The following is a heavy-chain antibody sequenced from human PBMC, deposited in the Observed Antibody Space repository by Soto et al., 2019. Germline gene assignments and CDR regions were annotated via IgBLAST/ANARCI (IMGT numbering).Heavy chain of an antibody. V-gene: IGHV3-33*01. CDR2: IWYDGSNK. D-gene: IGHD3-10*01. CDR3: ARPIGLYGSQDDAFDI. Sequence: GGSLRLSCAASGFTFSSYGMHWVRQAPGKGLEWVAVIWYDGSNKYYADSVKGRFTISRDNSKNTLYLQMNSLRAEDTAVYYCARPIGLYGSQDDAFDIWGQGTMVTVSS. CDR1: GFTFSSYG. J-gene: IGHJ3*02.